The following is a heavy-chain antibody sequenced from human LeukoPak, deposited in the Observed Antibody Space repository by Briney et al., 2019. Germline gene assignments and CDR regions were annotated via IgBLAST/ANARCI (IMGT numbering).Heavy chain of an antibody. J-gene: IGHJ6*03. D-gene: IGHD5-18*01. V-gene: IGHV4-61*01. CDR1: GYSISSSYY. CDR3: ARSEDTATGGYYYYYYYMDV. CDR2: IYYSGST. Sequence: SETLSLTCTVSGYSISSSYYWSWIRQPPGKGLEWIGYIYYSGSTNYNPSLKSRVTISVDTSKNQFSLKLSSVTAADTAVYYCARSEDTATGGYYYYYYYMDVWGKGTTVTVSS.